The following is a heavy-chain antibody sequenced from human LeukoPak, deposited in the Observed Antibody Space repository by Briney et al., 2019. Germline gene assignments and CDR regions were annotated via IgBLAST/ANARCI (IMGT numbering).Heavy chain of an antibody. V-gene: IGHV4-34*01. Sequence: SETLSLTCAVYGGSFSGYYWSWIRQPPGKGLEWIGEINHSGSTNYNPSLKSRVTISVDTSKNQFSLKLSSVTAADTAVYYCARGSSGWFVWFDPWGQGTLVTVSS. CDR2: INHSGST. J-gene: IGHJ5*02. D-gene: IGHD6-19*01. CDR1: GGSFSGYY. CDR3: ARGSSGWFVWFDP.